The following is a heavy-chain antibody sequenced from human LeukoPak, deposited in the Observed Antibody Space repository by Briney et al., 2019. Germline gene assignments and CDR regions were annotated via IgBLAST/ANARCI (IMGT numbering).Heavy chain of an antibody. CDR2: INDSGRT. J-gene: IGHJ6*03. CDR1: GGSFSNYY. V-gene: IGHV4-34*01. D-gene: IGHD1-7*01. Sequence: HSETLSLTCAVYGGSFSNYYWSGIRQTPGKGMEWIGEINDSGRTNYNPSLMSRVTVSVDTSKNQFSLRLTSVTATDTAVYYCARRWNYGRNYYIDVWGKGATVSVSS. CDR3: ARRWNYGRNYYIDV.